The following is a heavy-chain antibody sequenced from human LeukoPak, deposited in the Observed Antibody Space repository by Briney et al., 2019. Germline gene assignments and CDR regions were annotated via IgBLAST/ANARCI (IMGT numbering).Heavy chain of an antibody. Sequence: GGSLRLSCATSGFIFSNYAVNWVRQAPGKGLEWDSIISGSGDTTNYADSVKGRFTISRDNSKNTTYLQMNSLRAEDTAVYYCAKAGTWIQLWPRFYYFDYWGQGTLVTVSS. CDR2: ISGSGDTT. CDR1: GFIFSNYA. D-gene: IGHD5-18*01. CDR3: AKAGTWIQLWPRFYYFDY. J-gene: IGHJ4*02. V-gene: IGHV3-23*01.